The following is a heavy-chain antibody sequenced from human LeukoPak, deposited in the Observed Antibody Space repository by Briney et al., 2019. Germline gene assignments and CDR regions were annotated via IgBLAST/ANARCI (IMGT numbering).Heavy chain of an antibody. Sequence: GASVKVSCKAFGYTFTSNYIHWVRQAPGQGLEWMGMIYPRDGSTSYAQKFQGRVTVTRDTSTSTVHMELSGLRSEDTAVYYCARDQEGFDYWGQGTLVTVSS. V-gene: IGHV1-46*01. CDR3: ARDQEGFDY. CDR1: GYTFTSNY. J-gene: IGHJ4*02. CDR2: IYPRDGST.